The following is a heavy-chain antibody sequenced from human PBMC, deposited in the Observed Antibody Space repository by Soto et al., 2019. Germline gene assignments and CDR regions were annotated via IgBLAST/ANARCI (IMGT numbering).Heavy chain of an antibody. Sequence: AASVKVSCKASGYMFTRSAMHWVRQARGQRLEWMGWISGDSGNTKYSPKLQDRVTITRDISASTAYMELSSLRSEDTALYYCARDGVAAGNINFDYWGQGTLVTVSS. CDR3: ARDGVAAGNINFDY. CDR2: ISGDSGNT. V-gene: IGHV1-3*01. D-gene: IGHD6-19*01. CDR1: GYMFTRSA. J-gene: IGHJ4*03.